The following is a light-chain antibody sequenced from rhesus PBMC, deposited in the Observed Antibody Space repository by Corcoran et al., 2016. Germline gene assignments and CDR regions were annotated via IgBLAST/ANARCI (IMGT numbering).Light chain of an antibody. J-gene: IGLJ1*01. CDR1: SSDIGGYNY. Sequence: QAALTQPRSVSGSPGQSVTISCTGTSSDIGGYNYVSWYQQLPGTAPKLMIYEVSKRPSGVSDRFSGSKSGNTASLTISGLQAEDEADYYCCSYAGSNTCYIFGAGTRLTVV. CDR2: EVS. CDR3: CSYAGSNTCYI. V-gene: IGLV2-32*02.